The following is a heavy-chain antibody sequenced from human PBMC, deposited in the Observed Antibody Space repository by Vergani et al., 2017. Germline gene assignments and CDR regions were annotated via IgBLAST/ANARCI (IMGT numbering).Heavy chain of an antibody. J-gene: IGHJ4*02. Sequence: QVQLQESGPGLVKPSETLSLTCTVSGGSISSYYWSWIRQPPGKGLEWIGYIYYSGSTNYNPSLKSRVTISVDTAKNQFSLKLSSVTAADTAVYYCARRGMGYTFDYWGQGTLVTVSS. CDR2: IYYSGST. V-gene: IGHV4-59*08. D-gene: IGHD1-1*01. CDR1: GGSISSYY. CDR3: ARRGMGYTFDY.